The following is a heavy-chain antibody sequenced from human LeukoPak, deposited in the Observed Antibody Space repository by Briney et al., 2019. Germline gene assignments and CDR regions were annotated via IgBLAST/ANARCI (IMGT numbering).Heavy chain of an antibody. Sequence: ASVKVSCKASGYTLSGYGISCVSQAPGEGVEWMGWISAYNGNTNSAQTLQGRVTMTTDTSTSTAYMELRSLRSDDTAVYYCARDLDCSSTSCYSNWFDPWGQGTLVTVSS. J-gene: IGHJ5*02. D-gene: IGHD2-2*02. CDR2: ISAYNGNT. V-gene: IGHV1-18*01. CDR3: ARDLDCSSTSCYSNWFDP. CDR1: GYTLSGYG.